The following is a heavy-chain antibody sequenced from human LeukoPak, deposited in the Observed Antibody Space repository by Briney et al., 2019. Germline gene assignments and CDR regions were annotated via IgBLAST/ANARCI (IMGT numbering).Heavy chain of an antibody. D-gene: IGHD1-1*01. J-gene: IGHJ3*01. CDR2: IYWDDDK. CDR1: GFSLSTNGVG. Sequence: SGPTLVKPTQTLTLTCTFSGFSLSTNGVGVGWIRQPPGKALAWLALIYWDDDKRYSPSLQSRLTITKDTSKNQVVLTMTNVDPVDTATYFCAHSRTGTGRRAFDFWGQGTMVTVSS. CDR3: AHSRTGTGRRAFDF. V-gene: IGHV2-5*02.